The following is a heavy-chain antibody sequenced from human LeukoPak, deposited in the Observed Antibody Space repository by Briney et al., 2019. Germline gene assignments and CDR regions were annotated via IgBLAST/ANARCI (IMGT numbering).Heavy chain of an antibody. V-gene: IGHV1-2*02. CDR3: ASNFWASTPDDAFDI. CDR2: INPNSGGT. CDR1: GYTFTGYY. J-gene: IGHJ3*02. D-gene: IGHD3-3*01. Sequence: GASVKVSCKASGYTFTGYYMHWVRQAPGQGLEWMGWINPNSGGTNYAQKFQGRVTMTRDTSISTAYMELSRLRSDDTAVYYCASNFWASTPDDAFDIWGQGTMVTVSS.